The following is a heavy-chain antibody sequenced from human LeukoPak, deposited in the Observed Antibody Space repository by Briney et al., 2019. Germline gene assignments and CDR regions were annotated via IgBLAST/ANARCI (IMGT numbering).Heavy chain of an antibody. J-gene: IGHJ4*02. CDR2: MSGSGGST. CDR3: AKDGYTSSLNHPGAAEFDY. Sequence: PGGSPRLSCAASGFTFSTYAMSWVRQALGKGLEWVSAMSGSGGSTKYADSVKGRFTISRDDSKNTLFLQMNSLRAEDTAVYYCAKDGYTSSLNHPGAAEFDYWGQGTLVTVSS. V-gene: IGHV3-23*01. D-gene: IGHD6-6*01. CDR1: GFTFSTYA.